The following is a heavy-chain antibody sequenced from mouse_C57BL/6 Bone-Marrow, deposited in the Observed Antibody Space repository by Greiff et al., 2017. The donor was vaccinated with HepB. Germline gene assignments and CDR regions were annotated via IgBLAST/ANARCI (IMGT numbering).Heavy chain of an antibody. CDR3: ARRFAY. CDR1: GYTFTSYG. J-gene: IGHJ3*01. Sequence: QVQLQQSGAELARPGASVKLSCKASGYTFTSYGISWVKQRTGQGLEWIGEIYPGDGDTNYNGKFKGKATLTADKSSSTAYMQLSSLTSEDSAVYFCARRFAYWGQGTLVTVSA. CDR2: IYPGDGDT. V-gene: IGHV1-81*01.